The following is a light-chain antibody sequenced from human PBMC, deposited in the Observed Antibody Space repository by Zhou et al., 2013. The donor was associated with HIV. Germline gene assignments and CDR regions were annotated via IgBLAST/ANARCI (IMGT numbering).Light chain of an antibody. CDR1: QSISSW. Sequence: DIQMTQSPSTLSASVGDRVTITCRASQSISSWLAWYQQKPGKAPKLLIYKASSLQSGVPSRFSGSGSGTDFTLTISSLQLEDFATYFCLQHNSLPQTFGQGTKVEIK. CDR3: LQHNSLPQT. V-gene: IGKV1-5*03. CDR2: KAS. J-gene: IGKJ1*01.